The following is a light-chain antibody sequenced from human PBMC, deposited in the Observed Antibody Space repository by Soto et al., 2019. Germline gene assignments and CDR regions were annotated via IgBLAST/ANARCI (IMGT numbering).Light chain of an antibody. CDR3: QQYNDKWT. Sequence: DIQMTQSPSTLSASVGDRVTITCRASQSISSWLAWYQQKPGKAPNLLIYKASSLQSGVPSRFSGSGSGTEFPLTSSSLQPDDCGTYYCQQYNDKWTFGQGTKVEIK. CDR1: QSISSW. V-gene: IGKV1-5*03. J-gene: IGKJ1*01. CDR2: KAS.